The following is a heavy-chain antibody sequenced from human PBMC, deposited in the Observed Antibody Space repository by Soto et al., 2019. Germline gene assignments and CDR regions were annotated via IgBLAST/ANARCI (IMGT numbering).Heavy chain of an antibody. Sequence: QVQLQESGPGLVKPSETLSLTCTVSGGSINSYCWSWIRQPPGKGLEWIAYIFDSGNANYNPSLKSPVTRSVETSKNQFSLKLTSVTAADTAVYYCARHRRTTVAKFYFDNWGQGALVTVSS. CDR1: GGSINSYC. CDR2: IFDSGNA. V-gene: IGHV4-59*08. CDR3: ARHRRTTVAKFYFDN. D-gene: IGHD4-4*01. J-gene: IGHJ4*02.